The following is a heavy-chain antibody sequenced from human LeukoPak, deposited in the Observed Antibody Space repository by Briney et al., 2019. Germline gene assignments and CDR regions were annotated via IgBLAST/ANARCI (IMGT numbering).Heavy chain of an antibody. CDR3: ALYYYGSGRGLNWFDP. CDR2: FDPEDGET. D-gene: IGHD3-10*01. J-gene: IGHJ5*02. V-gene: IGHV1-24*01. CDR1: GYTLTELS. Sequence: ASVKVSCKASGYTLTELSMHWVRQAPGKGLEWMGGFDPEDGETIYAQKFQGRVTMTEDTSTDTAYMELSSLRSEDTAVYYCALYYYGSGRGLNWFDPWGQGTLVTVSS.